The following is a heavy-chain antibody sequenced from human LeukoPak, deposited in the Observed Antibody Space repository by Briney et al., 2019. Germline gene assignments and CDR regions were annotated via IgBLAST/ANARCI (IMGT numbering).Heavy chain of an antibody. D-gene: IGHD5-12*01. CDR2: ISPDSTFI. J-gene: IGHJ4*02. CDR3: ARRGYSGYDLYDY. Sequence: GGSLRLSCSGSGFTFNVDGMNWVRQAPGKGLEWVSSISPDSTFIPQADSVKGRFTISRDNAKNSLYLQMNSLRAEDTAVYYCARRGYSGYDLYDYWGQGTLVTVSS. CDR1: GFTFNVDG. V-gene: IGHV3-21*01.